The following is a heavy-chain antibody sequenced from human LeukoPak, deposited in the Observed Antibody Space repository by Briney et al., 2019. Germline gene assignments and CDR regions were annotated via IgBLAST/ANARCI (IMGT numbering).Heavy chain of an antibody. D-gene: IGHD6-19*01. V-gene: IGHV4-34*01. CDR3: ARVGGSGWYRNFDY. Sequence: SETLSLTCAVYGGSFSGYYWSWIRQPPGKGLEWIGEINHSGSTNYNPPLKSRVTISVGTSKNQFSLKLSSVTAADTAVYYCARVGGSGWYRNFDYWGQGTLVTVSS. CDR2: INHSGST. CDR1: GGSFSGYY. J-gene: IGHJ4*02.